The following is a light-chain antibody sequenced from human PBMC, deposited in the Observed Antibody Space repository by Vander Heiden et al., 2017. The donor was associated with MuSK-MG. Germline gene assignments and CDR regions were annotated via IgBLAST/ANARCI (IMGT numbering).Light chain of an antibody. CDR3: QQSYSTPPLT. CDR1: QSISSY. J-gene: IGKJ5*01. Sequence: QMTQSPSSLSASVGDRVTITCRASQSISSYLNWYQQKPGKAPKLLIYAASSLQSGVPARFSGSGSGTDFTLTISSLQPEDFAIYYCQQSYSTPPLTFGQGTRLEIK. V-gene: IGKV1-39*01. CDR2: AAS.